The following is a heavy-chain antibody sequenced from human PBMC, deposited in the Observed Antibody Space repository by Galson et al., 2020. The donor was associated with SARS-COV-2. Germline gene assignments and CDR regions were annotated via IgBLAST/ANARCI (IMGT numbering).Heavy chain of an antibody. J-gene: IGHJ4*02. V-gene: IGHV4-34*01. CDR3: VRASRAPVVSVCIGGPNKFDY. Sequence: ALETLSLTCAVYGGSFSGHYWNWIRQSPGKGLQWIGEISHSGSTNYISSLKSRVTMSVDTSKNQFSLRLRSVTAADTAIYYCVRASRAPVVSVCIGGPNKFDYWGQGTVVTVSS. D-gene: IGHD2-15*01. CDR2: ISHSGST. CDR1: GGSFSGHY.